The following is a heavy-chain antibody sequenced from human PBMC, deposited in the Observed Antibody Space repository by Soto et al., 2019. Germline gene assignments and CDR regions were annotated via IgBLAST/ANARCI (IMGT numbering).Heavy chain of an antibody. CDR1: GFTFSSYG. J-gene: IGHJ6*02. V-gene: IGHV3-30*18. CDR3: AKSTGGTANGMGV. CDR2: ISYDGSNK. Sequence: GSLRLSCAASGFTFSSYGMHWVRQAPGKGLEWVAVISYDGSNKYYADSVKGRFTISRDNAKNSLYLQMNSLRAEDTALYYCAKSTGGTANGMGVWGQGTTVTVSS. D-gene: IGHD2-8*02.